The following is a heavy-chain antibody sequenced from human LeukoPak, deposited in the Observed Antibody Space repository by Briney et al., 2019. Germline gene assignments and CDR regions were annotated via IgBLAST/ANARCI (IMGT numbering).Heavy chain of an antibody. CDR1: GFTFDDYA. V-gene: IGHV3-9*01. D-gene: IGHD2-2*01. CDR2: ISWNSGSI. Sequence: GRSLRLSCAASGFTFDDYAMHWVRQAPGKGLEWVSGISWNSGSIGYADSVKGRFTISRDNAKNSLYLQMNSLRAEDTAVYYCARDREHCSSTSCYFGRFDPWGQGTLVTVSS. J-gene: IGHJ5*02. CDR3: ARDREHCSSTSCYFGRFDP.